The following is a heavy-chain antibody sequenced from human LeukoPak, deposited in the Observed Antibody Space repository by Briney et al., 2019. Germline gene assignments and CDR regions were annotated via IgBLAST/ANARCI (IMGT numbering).Heavy chain of an antibody. CDR3: AKDQDGGNYQYYYYYMDV. CDR2: ISGSGGST. J-gene: IGHJ6*03. CDR1: GFTLSGDA. Sequence: GGSLRVSCADSGFTLSGDAMSWVCPAPGKGLEWVSAISGSGGSTYYAASVKGRFTISRDNSKNTLYLQMNSLRAEDTAVYYCAKDQDGGNYQYYYYYMDVWGKRTTVTASS. V-gene: IGHV3-23*01. D-gene: IGHD4-23*01.